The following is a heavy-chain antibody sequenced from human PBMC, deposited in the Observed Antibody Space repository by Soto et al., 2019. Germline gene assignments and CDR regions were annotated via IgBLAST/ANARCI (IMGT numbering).Heavy chain of an antibody. V-gene: IGHV4-34*01. D-gene: IGHD1-7*01. J-gene: IGHJ4*02. CDR1: GGSFSGYY. Sequence: PSETLSLSCAVYGGSFSGYYWTWILQPPGTGLEWIGEINHSGSTNYNPSLKSRVTISVDTSKNQFSLKLTSVTAADTAVYYCVRDKTTGVFDSWGQGALLTISS. CDR2: INHSGST. CDR3: VRDKTTGVFDS.